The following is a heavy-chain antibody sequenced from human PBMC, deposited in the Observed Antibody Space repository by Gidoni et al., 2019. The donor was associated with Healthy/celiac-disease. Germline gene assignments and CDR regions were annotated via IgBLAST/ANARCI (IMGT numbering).Heavy chain of an antibody. J-gene: IGHJ2*01. CDR2: ISGSGGST. D-gene: IGHD2-21*01. CDR1: GFTFSSYA. Sequence: EVQLLESGGGLVQPGGSLRLSCAASGFTFSSYAMSWVRQAPGKGLEWVSAISGSGGSTYYADSVKGRFTISRDNSKNTLYLQMNSLRAEDTAVYYCAKDTIVVVIARNWYFDLWGRGTLVTVSS. V-gene: IGHV3-23*01. CDR3: AKDTIVVVIARNWYFDL.